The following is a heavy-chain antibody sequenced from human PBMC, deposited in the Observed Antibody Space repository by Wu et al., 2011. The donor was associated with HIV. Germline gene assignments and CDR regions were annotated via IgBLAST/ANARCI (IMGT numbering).Heavy chain of an antibody. J-gene: IGHJ6*03. V-gene: IGHV1-69*14. CDR3: ARSGEAAEYYYYYMNV. Sequence: QVQLVQSGAEVKEPGSSVKVSCKTSGDSFRIYAISWVRQAPGQGLEWMGGIIPNSGTTNYARKFQGRVTVSADRSTTTVHMELRSLRSEDTAVYYCARSGEAAEYYYYYMNVWGTGTTVTVSS. CDR1: GDSFRIYA. D-gene: IGHD2-15*01. CDR2: IIPNSGTT.